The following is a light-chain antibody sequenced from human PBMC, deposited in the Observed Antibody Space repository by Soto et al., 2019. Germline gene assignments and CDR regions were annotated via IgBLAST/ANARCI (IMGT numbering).Light chain of an antibody. CDR1: QSVGSN. V-gene: IGKV3-15*01. Sequence: EIVMMQSPDILSVSPGETATLSCRASQSVGSNLAWYQQKPGQAPRLLISDASTRAAGLPARFSGSGSGTEFTLTISSLQSEDFAVYYCQQSNNWPKTFGQGTKVDIK. CDR3: QQSNNWPKT. CDR2: DAS. J-gene: IGKJ1*01.